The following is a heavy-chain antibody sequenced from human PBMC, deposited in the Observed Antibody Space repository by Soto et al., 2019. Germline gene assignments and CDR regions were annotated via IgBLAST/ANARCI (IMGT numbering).Heavy chain of an antibody. CDR3: ARGEQWRT. J-gene: IGHJ5*02. D-gene: IGHD6-19*01. CDR1: GYTFTSND. Sequence: QVQLVQSGAEVKKPGASVKVSCKGSGYTFTSNDINWVRQATGQGFEWMGWMSPKSGDTGYSQKFQGRVTMTRNTSISTAYMELSSLRSEDTAVYYYARGEQWRTWGQGTLVTVSS. CDR2: MSPKSGDT. V-gene: IGHV1-8*01.